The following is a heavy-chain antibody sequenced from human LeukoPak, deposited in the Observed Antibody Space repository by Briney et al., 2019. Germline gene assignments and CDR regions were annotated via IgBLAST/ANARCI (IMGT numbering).Heavy chain of an antibody. J-gene: IGHJ4*02. CDR2: MNTNRGNT. V-gene: IGHV1-8*03. CDR3: ARGRITIFGVVIIAGDFDY. D-gene: IGHD3-3*01. Sequence: GASVKVSCKASGYTFASYDINWVRQATGQGLEWMGWMNTNRGNTGYAQKFQGRVTITRNTSISTAYMELSSLRSEDTAVYYCARGRITIFGVVIIAGDFDYWGQGTLVTVSS. CDR1: GYTFASYD.